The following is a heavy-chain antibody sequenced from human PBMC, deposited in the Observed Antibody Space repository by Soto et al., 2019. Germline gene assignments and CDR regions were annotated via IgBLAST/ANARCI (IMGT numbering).Heavy chain of an antibody. V-gene: IGHV1-8*01. Sequence: QVQLVQSGAEVEKPGASVKVSCKASGYTFTTYDFNWVRQAPGHGLEWMGWMNPDTGNTGYAQKFQGRVTMTRDTSISTVFMALSGLTAEDTAVYYCARALGYSSTSRLDLWGQGTLVTVSS. J-gene: IGHJ4*02. CDR3: ARALGYSSTSRLDL. D-gene: IGHD6-19*01. CDR1: GYTFTTYD. CDR2: MNPDTGNT.